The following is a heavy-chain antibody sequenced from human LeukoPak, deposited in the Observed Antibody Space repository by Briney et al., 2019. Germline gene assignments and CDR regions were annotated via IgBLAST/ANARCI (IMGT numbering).Heavy chain of an antibody. Sequence: SETLSLTCTVSGGSISSGDYYWSWIRQPPGKGLEWIGYIYYSGSTYYNPSLKSRVTISVDTSKNQFSLKLSSVTAADTAVYYCARDIHGYREPYYDSRGIDYWGQGTLVTVSS. J-gene: IGHJ4*02. D-gene: IGHD3-22*01. V-gene: IGHV4-30-4*01. CDR2: IYYSGST. CDR3: ARDIHGYREPYYDSRGIDY. CDR1: GGSISSGDYY.